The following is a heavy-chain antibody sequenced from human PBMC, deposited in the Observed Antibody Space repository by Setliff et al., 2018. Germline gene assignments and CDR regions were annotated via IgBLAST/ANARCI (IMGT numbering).Heavy chain of an antibody. CDR1: GGSFSGYY. Sequence: SETLSLTCAVYGGSFSGYYWSWIRQPAGKGLEWIGHIYIGWSANYNPSLKSRVTMSVDTSKHQFSLKLSSVTAADTAVYYCARVGMYYNFWSGYYTYYYYYYMDVWGKGTTVTVS. J-gene: IGHJ6*03. CDR3: ARVGMYYNFWSGYYTYYYYYYMDV. CDR2: IYIGWSA. V-gene: IGHV4-59*10. D-gene: IGHD3-3*01.